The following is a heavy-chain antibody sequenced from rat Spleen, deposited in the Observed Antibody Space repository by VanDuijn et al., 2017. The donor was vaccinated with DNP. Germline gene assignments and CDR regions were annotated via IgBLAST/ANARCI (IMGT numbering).Heavy chain of an antibody. Sequence: EVRLQESGPGLVKPSQSLSLTCSVTGYSITSNYWGWVRKFPGNKLEYIGHLNFSGSTNYNPSLKSQISITRDTSKNQFFLHLNSVTTEDTATYYCARWVWYFDYWGQGVMVTVSS. CDR3: ARWVWYFDY. V-gene: IGHV3-1*01. J-gene: IGHJ2*01. CDR2: LNFSGST. CDR1: GYSITSNY.